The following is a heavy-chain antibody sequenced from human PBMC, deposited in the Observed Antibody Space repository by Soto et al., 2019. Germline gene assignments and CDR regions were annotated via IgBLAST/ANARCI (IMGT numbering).Heavy chain of an antibody. V-gene: IGHV3-33*01. CDR1: GFTFSSYG. CDR3: ARGFYYYYDSSGYSEY. CDR2: IWYDGSNK. Sequence: GGSLRLSCAASGFTFSSYGMHRVRQAPGKGLEWVAVIWYDGSNKYYADSVKGRFTISRDNSKNTLYLQMNSLRAEDTAVYYCARGFYYYYDSSGYSEYWGQGTMVTVSS. D-gene: IGHD3-22*01. J-gene: IGHJ4*02.